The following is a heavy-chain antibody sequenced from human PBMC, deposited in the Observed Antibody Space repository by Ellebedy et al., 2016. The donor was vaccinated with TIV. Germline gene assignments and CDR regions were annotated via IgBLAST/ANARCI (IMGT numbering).Heavy chain of an antibody. CDR2: ISWNSGSI. V-gene: IGHV3-9*01. Sequence: GGSLRLXXAASGFTFADYAMHWVRQAPGKGLEWVSGISWNSGSIGYADSVKGRFTISRDNAKNSLYLQMNSLRAEDTALYYCAKDKGSNWYRGFDYWGQGTLVTVSS. CDR1: GFTFADYA. J-gene: IGHJ4*02. D-gene: IGHD6-13*01. CDR3: AKDKGSNWYRGFDY.